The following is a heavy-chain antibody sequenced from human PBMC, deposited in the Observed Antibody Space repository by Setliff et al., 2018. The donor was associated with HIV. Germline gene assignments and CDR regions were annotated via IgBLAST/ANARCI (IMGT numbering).Heavy chain of an antibody. CDR2: INTSGDNK. Sequence: ASVKVSCKAPGHTFISYHIHWVRQAPGQGLEWMGIINTSGDNKDYAQKFQGRLTMTQDTSTSTVYMQLSSLRSEDTAVYYCVRTIYEWGAFDVWGQGTMVTV. CDR1: GHTFISYH. D-gene: IGHD2-8*01. CDR3: VRTIYEWGAFDV. V-gene: IGHV1-46*01. J-gene: IGHJ3*01.